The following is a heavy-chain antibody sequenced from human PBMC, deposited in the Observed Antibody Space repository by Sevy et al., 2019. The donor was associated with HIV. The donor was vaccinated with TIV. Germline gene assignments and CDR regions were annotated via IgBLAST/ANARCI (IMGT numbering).Heavy chain of an antibody. J-gene: IGHJ4*02. CDR1: GFTFDDYA. Sequence: GGSLRLSCAASGFTFDDYAMHWVRQTPGKGLEWISYISSSGTSIYYADSVKGRFTIARDSPKNSLYLQMNSLGAEVTAVYYCARGPHYYYDSSAFFDYWGQGTLVTVSS. V-gene: IGHV3-48*03. D-gene: IGHD3-22*01. CDR3: ARGPHYYYDSSAFFDY. CDR2: ISSSGTSI.